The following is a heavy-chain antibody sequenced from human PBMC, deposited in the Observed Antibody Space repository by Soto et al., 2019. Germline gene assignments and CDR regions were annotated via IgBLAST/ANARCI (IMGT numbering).Heavy chain of an antibody. CDR3: AKGGALITMIVALDY. D-gene: IGHD3-22*01. CDR2: ISYDGSNK. V-gene: IGHV3-30*18. J-gene: IGHJ4*02. Sequence: QVQLVESGGGVVQPGRSLRLSCAASGFTFSSYGMHWVRQAPCKGLEWVAVISYDGSNKYYADSVKGRFTISRDNSKNTLYLQMNSLRAEDTAVYYCAKGGALITMIVALDYWGQGTLVTVSS. CDR1: GFTFSSYG.